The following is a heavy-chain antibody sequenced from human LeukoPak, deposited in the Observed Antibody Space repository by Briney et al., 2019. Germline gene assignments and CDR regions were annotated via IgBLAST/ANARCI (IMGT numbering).Heavy chain of an antibody. CDR2: INHSRST. Sequence: SETLSLTCAVYGGSFSGYYWSWIRQPPGKGLEWIGEINHSRSTNYNPSLKSRVTISVDTSKNQFSLKLSSVTAADTAVYYCARGHSGWFAEYFQHWGQGTLVTVSS. J-gene: IGHJ1*01. CDR1: GGSFSGYY. D-gene: IGHD6-19*01. CDR3: ARGHSGWFAEYFQH. V-gene: IGHV4-34*01.